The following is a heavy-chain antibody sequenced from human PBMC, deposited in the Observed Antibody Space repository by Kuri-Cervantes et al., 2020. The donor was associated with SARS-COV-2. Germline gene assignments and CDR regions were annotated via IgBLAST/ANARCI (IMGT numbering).Heavy chain of an antibody. CDR1: GYTFTSYG. Sequence: ASVKVSCKASGYTFTSYGISWVRQAPGQGLEWMGWIIAYNGNTNYAQKLQGRVTMTTDTSTSTAYMELRSLRSDDTAVYYCARDVLRFLEWLDYYYYYGLDVWGQGTTVTVSS. CDR3: ARDVLRFLEWLDYYYYYGLDV. D-gene: IGHD3-3*01. V-gene: IGHV1-18*04. J-gene: IGHJ6*02. CDR2: IIAYNGNT.